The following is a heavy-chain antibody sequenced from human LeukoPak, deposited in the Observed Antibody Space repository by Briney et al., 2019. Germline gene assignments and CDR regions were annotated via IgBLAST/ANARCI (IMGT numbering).Heavy chain of an antibody. D-gene: IGHD3-16*01. Sequence: ASETLSLTCAVSGYSISSGYYWGWIRQPPGKGLEWIGYIYYSGSTNYNPSLKSRVTISVDTSKNQFSLKLSSATAADTAVYYCARVGTYDYVWGSYSFDPWGQGTLVTVSS. V-gene: IGHV4-61*01. CDR1: GYSISSGYY. CDR3: ARVGTYDYVWGSYSFDP. J-gene: IGHJ5*02. CDR2: IYYSGST.